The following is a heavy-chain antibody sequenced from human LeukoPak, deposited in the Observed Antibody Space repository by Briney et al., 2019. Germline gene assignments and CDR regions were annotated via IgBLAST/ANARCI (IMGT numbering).Heavy chain of an antibody. CDR2: ISWNSGSI. J-gene: IGHJ3*02. V-gene: IGHV3-9*01. D-gene: IGHD2-15*01. Sequence: PGGSLRLSCAASGFTFDDYAMHWVRQAPGKGLEWVSGISWNSGSIGYADSVKGRFTISRDNAKNSLYLQMNSLRAEDTALYYCAKGNVSLLDAFDIWGQGTMVTVSS. CDR1: GFTFDDYA. CDR3: AKGNVSLLDAFDI.